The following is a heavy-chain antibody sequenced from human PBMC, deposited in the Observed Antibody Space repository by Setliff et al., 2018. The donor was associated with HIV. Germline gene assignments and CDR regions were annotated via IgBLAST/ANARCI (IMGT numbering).Heavy chain of an antibody. J-gene: IGHJ3*02. CDR2: ISAYNGNT. V-gene: IGHV1-18*01. Sequence: ASVKVSCKASGYTFTSYGISWVRQAPGQGLEWMGWISAYNGNTNYAEQVQGRVTMTRDISTSTAYMELRSLRSEDTAVYYCARDSLPYYYGSGTDSFDIWGQGTMVTVSS. CDR1: GYTFTSYG. CDR3: ARDSLPYYYGSGTDSFDI. D-gene: IGHD3-10*01.